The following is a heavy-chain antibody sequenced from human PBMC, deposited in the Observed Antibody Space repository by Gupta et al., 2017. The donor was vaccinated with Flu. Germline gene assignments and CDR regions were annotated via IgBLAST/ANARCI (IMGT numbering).Heavy chain of an antibody. J-gene: IGHJ5*02. CDR3: ARNRGWKQFDQ. Sequence: WARQAPEKGLGWVPNRRTDGSLKNYAYSVKGLFTISRDNSKNSLYHQMTSLSADDTAVYYCARNRGWKQFDQWGRGALVTVSS. V-gene: IGHV3-7*01. CDR2: RRTDGSLK. D-gene: IGHD3-10*01.